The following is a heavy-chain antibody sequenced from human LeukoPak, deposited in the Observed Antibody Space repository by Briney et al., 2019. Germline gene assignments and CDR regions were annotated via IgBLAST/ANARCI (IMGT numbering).Heavy chain of an antibody. V-gene: IGHV4-4*07. CDR3: ARDSADILTGFFEQ. CDR2: IYSSGSS. D-gene: IGHD3-9*01. CDR1: GGSISNYW. Sequence: PSETLSLTCTVSGGSISNYWWSWIRQPAGKGLEWIGRIYSSGSSNYNFALESRVTISVDKLKNQFSLKLSSETAADTAVYYCARDSADILTGFFEQWGQGTLVTVSS. J-gene: IGHJ4*02.